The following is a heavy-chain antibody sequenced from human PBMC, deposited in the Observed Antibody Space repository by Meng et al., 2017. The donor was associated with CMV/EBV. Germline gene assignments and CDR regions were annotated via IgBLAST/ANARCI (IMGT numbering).Heavy chain of an antibody. CDR2: ISISGSSI. J-gene: IGHJ1*01. D-gene: IGHD3-3*02. V-gene: IGHV3-48*03. Sequence: LSLTCAASGFTFSSYEMNWVRQAPGKGLEWVSYISISGSSIYYADSVKGRFTISRDNAKNSLYLQMNSLRVEDTAIYYCASGHLYWGQGTLVTVSS. CDR1: GFTFSSYE. CDR3: ASGHLY.